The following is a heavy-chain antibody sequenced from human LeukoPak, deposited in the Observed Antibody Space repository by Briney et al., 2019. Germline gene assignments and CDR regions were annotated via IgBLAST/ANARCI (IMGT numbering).Heavy chain of an antibody. D-gene: IGHD1-1*01. J-gene: IGHJ4*02. CDR1: GDSISSGGHY. CDR3: ARSPGIWNEYGRLEY. CDR2: IFYTGST. Sequence: SETLSLTCTVSGDSISSGGHYWNWIRQRPGKGLEWIGYIFYTGSTYYNPSLKSRVAISVDTSKNQFSLKLSSVTDADTAVYYCARSPGIWNEYGRLEYWGQGALVTVSS. V-gene: IGHV4-31*03.